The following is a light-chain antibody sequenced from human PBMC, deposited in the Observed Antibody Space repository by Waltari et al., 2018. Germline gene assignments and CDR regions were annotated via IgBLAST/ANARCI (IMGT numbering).Light chain of an antibody. CDR3: SSYAGSNTYI. CDR2: EVS. V-gene: IGLV2-11*01. Sequence: QAAPTQPPSVSGSPGQSVTISCTGTSSDIGHYNAVSWYQQHPGKAPKLMIYEVSKRPSGVSDRFSGSKSGNTASLTISGLQAEDEADYYCSSYAGSNTYIFGAGTRLTVL. J-gene: IGLJ1*01. CDR1: SSDIGHYNA.